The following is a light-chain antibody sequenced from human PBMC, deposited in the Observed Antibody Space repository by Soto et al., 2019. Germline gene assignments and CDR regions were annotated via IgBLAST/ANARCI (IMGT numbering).Light chain of an antibody. V-gene: IGLV2-23*02. CDR2: EVT. CDR3: CSYAGSSSSI. Sequence: SVLPQPASVSGSPGQSITISCSGTSSDVGTYNLVSWYQQYPGKAPRLMIYEVTKRPSGVSNRFSGSKSGNTASLTIPGLQPEDEADYYCCSYAGSSSSIFGTGTKVTVL. CDR1: SSDVGTYNL. J-gene: IGLJ1*01.